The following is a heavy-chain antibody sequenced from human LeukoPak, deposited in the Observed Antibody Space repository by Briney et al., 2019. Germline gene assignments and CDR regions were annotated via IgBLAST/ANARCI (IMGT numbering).Heavy chain of an antibody. Sequence: GESLRLSCAASGFTFSRYWIHWVRQAPGKGLEWVSRINPDGSTTTYADSVKGRFTISRDNAKNTVYLQMNSLRAEDTAVYYCAKNRLRVPAAMGWFDPWGQGTLVTVSS. D-gene: IGHD2-2*01. CDR3: AKNRLRVPAAMGWFDP. CDR1: GFTFSRYW. V-gene: IGHV3-74*01. CDR2: INPDGSTT. J-gene: IGHJ5*02.